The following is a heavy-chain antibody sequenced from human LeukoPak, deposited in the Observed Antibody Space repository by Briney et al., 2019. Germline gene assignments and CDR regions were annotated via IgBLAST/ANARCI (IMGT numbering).Heavy chain of an antibody. CDR1: GYTFTGYY. D-gene: IGHD2-21*01. CDR3: VRSYCGGDCQGRAYYFDY. CDR2: INHNSGGT. Sequence: ASVKVSCKASGYTFTGYYMHWVRQAPGQGLEWMGRINHNSGGTNYAQNFQGRVTMTRDTSISTAYMELSRLRSDDTAVYYCVRSYCGGDCQGRAYYFDYWGQGTLVTVSS. V-gene: IGHV1-2*06. J-gene: IGHJ4*02.